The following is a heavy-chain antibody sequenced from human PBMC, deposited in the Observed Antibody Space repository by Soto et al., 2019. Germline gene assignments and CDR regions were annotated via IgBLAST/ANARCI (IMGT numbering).Heavy chain of an antibody. CDR3: ARQTVVVPFYGMDV. J-gene: IGHJ6*02. V-gene: IGHV4-39*01. CDR2: IYYSGST. CDR1: GGSISSGSYY. Sequence: SETLSLTCTVSGGSISSGSYYWGWIRQPPGKGLEWIGSIYYSGSTYYNPALKSRVTISVDTSKNQFSLKLSSVTAADTAVYYCARQTVVVPFYGMDVWGQGTTVTVSS. D-gene: IGHD2-2*01.